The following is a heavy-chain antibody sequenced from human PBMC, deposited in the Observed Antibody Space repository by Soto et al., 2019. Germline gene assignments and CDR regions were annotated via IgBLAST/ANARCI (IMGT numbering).Heavy chain of an antibody. CDR2: IYGNAGAT. CDR1: GFTFSTFS. V-gene: IGHV3-23*01. Sequence: GGSLRLSCAGSGFTFSTFSMNWVRQAPGKGLEWVSSIYGNAGATFYADSVKGRFTISRDNSNNILYLQMNSLRAEDTAVYYCAKGTEAVAGTIFDYWGQGTLVTVSS. J-gene: IGHJ4*02. D-gene: IGHD6-19*01. CDR3: AKGTEAVAGTIFDY.